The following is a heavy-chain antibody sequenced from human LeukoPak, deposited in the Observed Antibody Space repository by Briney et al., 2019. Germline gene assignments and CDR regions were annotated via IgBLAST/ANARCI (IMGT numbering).Heavy chain of an antibody. CDR3: ARELRYSYGQYYFDC. J-gene: IGHJ4*01. Sequence: SLRLSCTTSGFTFGDYAMSWFRQAPGKGLEWVGFIRNKGYGETTEYAASVKGRFTISRDDSKSIAYLQMNSLKTEDTAVYYCARELRYSYGQYYFDCWGHGTLVSVSS. CDR2: IRNKGYGETT. D-gene: IGHD5-18*01. V-gene: IGHV3-49*03. CDR1: GFTFGDYA.